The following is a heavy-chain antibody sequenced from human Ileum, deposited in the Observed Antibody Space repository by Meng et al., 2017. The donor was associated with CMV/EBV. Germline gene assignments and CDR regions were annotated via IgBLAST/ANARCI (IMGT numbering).Heavy chain of an antibody. CDR1: GFAFSDSA. Sequence: GESLKISCATSGFAFSDSAMHWVRQAPGKGLEWVAFIRYDGSNKYYADSVKGRFTISRDNSKNTLYLQMNSLRAEDTAVYYCAKDRGYFIVVVPAATRYFDYWGQGTLVTVSS. V-gene: IGHV3-30*02. CDR3: AKDRGYFIVVVPAATRYFDY. J-gene: IGHJ4*02. CDR2: IRYDGSNK. D-gene: IGHD2-2*01.